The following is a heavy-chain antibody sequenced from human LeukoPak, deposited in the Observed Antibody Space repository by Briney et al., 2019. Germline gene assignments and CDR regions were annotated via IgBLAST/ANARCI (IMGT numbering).Heavy chain of an antibody. CDR1: GFTFSSYG. J-gene: IGHJ6*04. CDR2: ISYDGSNE. V-gene: IGHV3-30*18. CDR3: AELGITMIGGV. Sequence: PGGSLRLSCAASGFTFSSYGIHWVRQAPGKGLEWVALISYDGSNEYYADSVKGRFTISRDNSKNTLYMQMNSLRAEDTAVYYCAELGITMIGGVWGKGTTVTISS. D-gene: IGHD3-10*02.